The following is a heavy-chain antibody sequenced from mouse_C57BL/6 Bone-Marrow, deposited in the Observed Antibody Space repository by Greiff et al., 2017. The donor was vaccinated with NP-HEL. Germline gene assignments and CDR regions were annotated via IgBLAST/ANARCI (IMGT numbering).Heavy chain of an antibody. D-gene: IGHD1-1*02. CDR3: AKVVSFDDYDAMDY. V-gene: IGHV2-3*01. CDR2: IWGDGST. J-gene: IGHJ4*01. CDR1: GFSLTSYG. Sequence: QVQLQQSGPGLVAPSQSLSITCTVSGFSLTSYGVSWVRQPPGKGLEWLGVIWGDGSTNYHSALISRLSISTDNSKSQVFLKLNSLQTDDTATYYCAKVVSFDDYDAMDYWGQGTAVTVSS.